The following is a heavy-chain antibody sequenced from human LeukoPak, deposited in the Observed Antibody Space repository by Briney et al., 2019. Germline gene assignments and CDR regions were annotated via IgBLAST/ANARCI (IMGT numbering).Heavy chain of an antibody. CDR1: GYTFTNYG. CDR3: ARIRDGYNDAYDI. D-gene: IGHD5-24*01. J-gene: IGHJ3*02. V-gene: IGHV1-18*01. Sequence: ASVKVSCKASGYTFTNYGITWVRQAPGQGLEWMGWISAYNGNTNYAQKLQGRVTMTTDISTSTAYMELRSLRSEDTAVYYCARIRDGYNDAYDIWGQGTMVTVSS. CDR2: ISAYNGNT.